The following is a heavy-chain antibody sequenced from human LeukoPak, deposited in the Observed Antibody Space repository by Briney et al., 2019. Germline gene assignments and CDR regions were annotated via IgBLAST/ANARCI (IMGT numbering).Heavy chain of an antibody. J-gene: IGHJ3*02. CDR1: GFTFSSYA. V-gene: IGHV3-23*01. CDR3: AKDRLGSPAFDI. D-gene: IGHD2-15*01. CDR2: ISGSGGST. Sequence: PGGTLRLSCAASGFTFSSYAMSWVRQAPGKGLEWVSAISGSGGSTYHADSVKGRFTISRDISKNTLYLQTNSLRAEDTAVYYCAKDRLGSPAFDIWGQGTMVTVSS.